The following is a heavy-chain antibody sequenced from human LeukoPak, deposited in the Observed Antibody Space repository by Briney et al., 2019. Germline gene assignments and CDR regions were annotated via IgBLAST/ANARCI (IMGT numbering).Heavy chain of an antibody. V-gene: IGHV1-69*13. CDR3: ARDSGYCSGGSCYSPSWYYYYGMDV. J-gene: IGHJ6*02. CDR2: IIPIFGTA. CDR1: GGTFSSYA. Sequence: SVKVSCKASGGTFSSYAISWVRQAPGQGLEWMGGIIPIFGTANYAQKFQGRVTITADESTSTAYMELSSLRSEDTAVYYCARDSGYCSGGSCYSPSWYYYYGMDVWGQGTTVTVSS. D-gene: IGHD2-15*01.